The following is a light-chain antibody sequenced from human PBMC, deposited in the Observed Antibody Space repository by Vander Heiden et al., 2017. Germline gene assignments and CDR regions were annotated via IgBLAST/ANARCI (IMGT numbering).Light chain of an antibody. Sequence: QSALPQPASVSASPGQSITISCTGTSSDVSGYNYVSWYQQHPGKAPKLMIYDVSNRPSGVSNRFSGSKSGNTASLTISGLQAEDEADYYCSSYTSSSTLVVFGGGTKL. CDR2: DVS. V-gene: IGLV2-14*03. J-gene: IGLJ2*01. CDR1: SSDVSGYNY. CDR3: SSYTSSSTLVV.